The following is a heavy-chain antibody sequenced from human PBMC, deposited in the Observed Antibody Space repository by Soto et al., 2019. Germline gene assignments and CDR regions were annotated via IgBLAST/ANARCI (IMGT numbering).Heavy chain of an antibody. D-gene: IGHD2-8*01. J-gene: IGHJ4*02. Sequence: SETLSLTCTVSGGSISSGDYYWSWIRQPPGKGLEWIGYVLYSGTTNYNPSLESRLTISVDTSKNQFSLKLTSVTAADTAVYYCARNGALDYWGRGTLVTVSS. CDR2: VLYSGTT. V-gene: IGHV4-30-4*01. CDR1: GGSISSGDYY. CDR3: ARNGALDY.